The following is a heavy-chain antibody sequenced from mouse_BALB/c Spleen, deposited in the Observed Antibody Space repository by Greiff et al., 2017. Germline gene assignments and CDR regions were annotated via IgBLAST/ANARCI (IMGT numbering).Heavy chain of an antibody. CDR3: ARESPAYYGNWPAMDY. V-gene: IGHV5-12-1*01. Sequence: EVMLVESGGGLVKPGGSLKLSCAASGFAFSSYDMSWVRQTPEKRLEWVAYISSGGGSTYYPDTVKGRFTISRDNAKNTLYLQMSSLKSEDTAMYYCARESPAYYGNWPAMDYWGQGTSVTVSS. CDR1: GFAFSSYD. J-gene: IGHJ4*01. CDR2: ISSGGGST. D-gene: IGHD2-10*01.